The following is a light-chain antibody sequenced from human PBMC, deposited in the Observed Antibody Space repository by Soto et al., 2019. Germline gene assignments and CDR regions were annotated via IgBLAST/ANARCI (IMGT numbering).Light chain of an antibody. CDR2: GNS. J-gene: IGLJ2*01. CDR3: QSSDSSLSGSVV. Sequence: QSVLTQPPSVSGAPGQRVTISCIGSSSNIGAGYDVYWYQQLPGTAPKLLIYGNSNRPSGVPDRFSGSKSGTSASLAITGLQVEDEDDYYCQSSDSSLSGSVVFGGGTKLTVL. V-gene: IGLV1-40*01. CDR1: SSNIGAGYD.